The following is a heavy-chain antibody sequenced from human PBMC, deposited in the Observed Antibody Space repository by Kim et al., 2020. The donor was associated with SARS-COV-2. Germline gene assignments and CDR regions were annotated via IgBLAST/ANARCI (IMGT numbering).Heavy chain of an antibody. CDR2: KK. J-gene: IGHJ4*02. CDR3: TRGSYGAGDY. V-gene: IGHV3-49*02. D-gene: IGHD3-10*01. Sequence: KKKYAASVEGRVNISRDDSKSIAHLQLNSLITEDTAVYYCTRGSYGAGDYWGQGTLVTVSA.